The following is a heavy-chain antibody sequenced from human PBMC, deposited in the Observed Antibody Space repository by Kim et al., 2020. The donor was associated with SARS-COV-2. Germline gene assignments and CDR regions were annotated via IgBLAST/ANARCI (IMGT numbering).Heavy chain of an antibody. Sequence: SVKVSCKASGGTFSNYAVNWVRQAPGQGLECMGRILPMVDIPNYARNFQGRLTTTADKSTSTAYMELTGLTSADTAVYYCARGGQVVIDGRVSLSPYY. CDR1: GGTFSNYA. CDR3: ARGGQVVIDGRVSLSPYY. J-gene: IGHJ6*01. CDR2: ILPMVDIP. D-gene: IGHD2-21*01. V-gene: IGHV1-69*04.